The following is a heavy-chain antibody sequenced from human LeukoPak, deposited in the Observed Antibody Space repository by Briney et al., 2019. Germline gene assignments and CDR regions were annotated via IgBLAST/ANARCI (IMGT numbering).Heavy chain of an antibody. J-gene: IGHJ5*02. Sequence: SQTLSLTCTVSGGSISSGDYYWSWIRQPPGKGLEWIGYIYYSGSTYYNPSLKSRVTISVDTSKNQFSLKLSSVTAADTAVYYCARVVVPAARRRPDWFXPWGQGTLVTV. D-gene: IGHD2-2*01. V-gene: IGHV4-30-4*08. CDR3: ARVVVPAARRRPDWFXP. CDR1: GGSISSGDYY. CDR2: IYYSGST.